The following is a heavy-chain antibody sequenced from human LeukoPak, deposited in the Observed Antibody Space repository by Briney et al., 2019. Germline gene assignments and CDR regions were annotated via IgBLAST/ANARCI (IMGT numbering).Heavy chain of an antibody. CDR1: GYSFTSYW. J-gene: IGHJ5*02. Sequence: GESLKISCKGSGYSFTSYWIGWVRQMPGKGLEWMGIIYPGDSDTRYSPSFQGQVTISADKSISTAYLQWSSLKASDTAMYYCARSSTYYYGSGSPPSYWFDPWGQGTLVTVSS. V-gene: IGHV5-51*01. CDR2: IYPGDSDT. D-gene: IGHD3-10*01. CDR3: ARSSTYYYGSGSPPSYWFDP.